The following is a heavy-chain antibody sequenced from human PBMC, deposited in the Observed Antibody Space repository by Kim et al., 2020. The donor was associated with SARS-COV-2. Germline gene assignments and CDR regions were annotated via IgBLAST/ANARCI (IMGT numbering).Heavy chain of an antibody. Sequence: SLKSRVTISVDTSKNQFSLKLSSVTAADTAVYYCARWRGIQLWLRDAFDIWGQGTMVTVSS. V-gene: IGHV4-34*13. D-gene: IGHD5-18*01. J-gene: IGHJ3*02. CDR3: ARWRGIQLWLRDAFDI.